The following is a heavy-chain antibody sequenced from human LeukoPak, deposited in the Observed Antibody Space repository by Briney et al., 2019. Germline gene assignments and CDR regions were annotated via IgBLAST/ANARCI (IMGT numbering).Heavy chain of an antibody. CDR3: ASDRGYGMDV. J-gene: IGHJ6*02. Sequence: GGSLRLSCAASGFTFSSYWMHWVRQAPGKGLVWVSRIQTDGSGTTYADSVKGRFTISRDNAKNTLYLQMSSLRAEDTAVYFCASDRGYGMDVWGQGTTVTVSS. V-gene: IGHV3-74*01. CDR1: GFTFSSYW. CDR2: IQTDGSGT. D-gene: IGHD3-10*01.